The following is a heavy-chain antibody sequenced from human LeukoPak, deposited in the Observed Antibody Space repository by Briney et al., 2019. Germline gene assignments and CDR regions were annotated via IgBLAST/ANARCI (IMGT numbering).Heavy chain of an antibody. D-gene: IGHD5-24*01. J-gene: IGHJ4*02. Sequence: GRSLRLSCAASGFTFSTYTMHWVRQAPGKGLERVAVISYDGSNKYYADSVKGRFTISRDNSKNTLYLQMNSLTGEDTAVYYCARDPVEMATISFDYWGQGTLVTVSS. CDR3: ARDPVEMATISFDY. V-gene: IGHV3-30-3*01. CDR2: ISYDGSNK. CDR1: GFTFSTYT.